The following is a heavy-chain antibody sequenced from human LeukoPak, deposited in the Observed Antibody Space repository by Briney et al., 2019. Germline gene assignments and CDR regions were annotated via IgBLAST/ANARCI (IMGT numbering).Heavy chain of an antibody. CDR2: MYRSGST. CDR1: GGSISTNNYY. CDR3: AKAMGGWDKYYYYYMDV. V-gene: IGHV4-39*07. Sequence: SETLSLTCTVSGGSISTNNYYWVWIRQPPGKGLEWIGSMYRSGSTYYNPSLRSRVTISLGTSKNQFSLKVNSVTAADTAVYYCAKAMGGWDKYYYYYMDVWGTGTTVTVSS. D-gene: IGHD1-26*01. J-gene: IGHJ6*03.